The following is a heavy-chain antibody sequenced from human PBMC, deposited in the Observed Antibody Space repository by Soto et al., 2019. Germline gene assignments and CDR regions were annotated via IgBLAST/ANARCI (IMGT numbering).Heavy chain of an antibody. Sequence: GGSLRLSCAASGFTFSSYAMSWVRQAPGKGLEWVSAISGSGGSTYYADSVKGRFTISRDNSKNTLYLQMNSLRAEDTAVYYCAKDLVNCAAGGYYYYYMDVWGKGTTVTVSS. D-gene: IGHD6-13*01. CDR2: ISGSGGST. V-gene: IGHV3-23*01. CDR3: AKDLVNCAAGGYYYYYMDV. CDR1: GFTFSSYA. J-gene: IGHJ6*03.